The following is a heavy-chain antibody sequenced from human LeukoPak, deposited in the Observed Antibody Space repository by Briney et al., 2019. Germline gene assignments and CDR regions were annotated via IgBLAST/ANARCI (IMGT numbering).Heavy chain of an antibody. V-gene: IGHV3-30*18. D-gene: IGHD2-15*01. J-gene: IGHJ4*02. Sequence: PGGSLRLSRAASGFTFSSYGIHWVRQAPGKGLEWVAVISYDGSHKYYADSVKGRFTISRDNSKNTLYLQMNSLRAEDTAVYYCAKDLRDSRFLPRRYCSGGSCYQGIDYWGQGTLVTVSS. CDR3: AKDLRDSRFLPRRYCSGGSCYQGIDY. CDR1: GFTFSSYG. CDR2: ISYDGSHK.